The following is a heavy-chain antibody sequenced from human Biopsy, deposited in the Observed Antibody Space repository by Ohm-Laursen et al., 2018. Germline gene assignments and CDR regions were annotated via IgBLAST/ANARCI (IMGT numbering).Heavy chain of an antibody. CDR3: AKGRVGNSGSLDI. J-gene: IGHJ3*02. CDR2: ITVSADTT. D-gene: IGHD1-1*01. Sequence: SLRLSCSASGFSFSTYGIYWVRQAPGKGLEWVSAITVSADTTYYADSVRGRFTVSRDNSQNTLYLQMNSLRAEDTAIYYCAKGRVGNSGSLDIWGHGTMVTVSS. V-gene: IGHV3-23*01. CDR1: GFSFSTYG.